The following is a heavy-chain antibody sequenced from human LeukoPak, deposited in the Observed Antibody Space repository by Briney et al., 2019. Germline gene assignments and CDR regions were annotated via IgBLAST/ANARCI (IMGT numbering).Heavy chain of an antibody. Sequence: ASVKVSCKASGYTFTGYYMHWVRQAPGQGLEWMGWINPNSGGTNYAQKSQGRVTMTRDTSISTAYMELSRLRSDDTAVYYCARDDSGYSYGYDYWGQGTLVTVSS. CDR2: INPNSGGT. CDR3: ARDDSGYSYGYDY. J-gene: IGHJ4*02. V-gene: IGHV1-2*02. CDR1: GYTFTGYY. D-gene: IGHD5-18*01.